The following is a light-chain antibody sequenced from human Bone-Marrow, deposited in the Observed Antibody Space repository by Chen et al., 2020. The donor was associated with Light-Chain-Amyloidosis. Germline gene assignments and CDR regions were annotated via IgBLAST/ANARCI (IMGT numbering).Light chain of an antibody. Sequence: SYVLTQPSSVSVAPGQTATIACGGNNIGSTSVHWYQQTPGQAPLLVVYDDSDRPSGIPERLSGYNAGNTATLTISRVEAGDEADYYCQVWDRRSDRTGFGGGTKLTVL. CDR1: NIGSTS. CDR3: QVWDRRSDRTG. CDR2: DDS. V-gene: IGLV3-21*02. J-gene: IGLJ3*02.